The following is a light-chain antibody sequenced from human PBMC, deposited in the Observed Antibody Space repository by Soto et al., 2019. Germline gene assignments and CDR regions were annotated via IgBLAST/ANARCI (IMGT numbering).Light chain of an antibody. J-gene: IGLJ1*01. V-gene: IGLV2-14*01. CDR2: EVS. CDR1: SSDVGGYNY. Sequence: QSVLTQPASVSGSPGQSITISCTGTSSDVGGYNYVSWYQQHPGKAPKLMIYEVSNRPSGVSNRFSGSKSGNTAPLTISGLQAEDEADYYCSSYTSSSTYVFGTGTKLTVL. CDR3: SSYTSSSTYV.